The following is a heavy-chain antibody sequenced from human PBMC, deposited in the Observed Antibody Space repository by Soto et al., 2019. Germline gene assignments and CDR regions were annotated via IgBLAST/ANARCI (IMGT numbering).Heavy chain of an antibody. J-gene: IGHJ5*02. D-gene: IGHD3-3*01. CDR1: GGSISSSSYY. CDR3: ARHAIFGGVPTIVLYIWFDP. V-gene: IGHV4-39*01. CDR2: IYYSGST. Sequence: SETLSLTCTVSGGSISSSSYYWGWIRQPPGKGLEWIGSIYYSGSTYYNPSLKSRVTISVDTSKNQFSLKLSSVTAADTAVYYCARHAIFGGVPTIVLYIWFDPWGQGTLVTVCS.